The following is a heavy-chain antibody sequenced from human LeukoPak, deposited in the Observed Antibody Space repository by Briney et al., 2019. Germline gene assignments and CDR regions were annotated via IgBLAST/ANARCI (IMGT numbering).Heavy chain of an antibody. V-gene: IGHV4-59*01. J-gene: IGHJ6*02. CDR1: GGSISSYY. Sequence: SETLSLTCTVSGGSISSYYWSWIRQPPGKGLEWIGYIYYSGGTNYNPSLKSRVTISVDTSKNQFSLKLSSVTAADTAVYYCARSARRNGMDVWGQGTTVTVSS. CDR3: ARSARRNGMDV. CDR2: IYYSGGT. D-gene: IGHD6-25*01.